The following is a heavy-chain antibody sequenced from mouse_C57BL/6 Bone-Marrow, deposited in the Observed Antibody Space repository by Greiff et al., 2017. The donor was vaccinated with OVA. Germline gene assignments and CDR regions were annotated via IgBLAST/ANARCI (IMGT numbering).Heavy chain of an antibody. CDR2: IDPGDGDT. Sequence: VQLQQSGAELVRPGASVKLSCTASGFNIKDDYMSWVKQRPEQGLEWIGRIDPGDGDTEYASNFQGKATITADTSSNAAYLPLSSLTSEDTAVYYCTTYDYDEDWYFDVWGTGTTVTVSS. J-gene: IGHJ1*03. CDR1: GFNIKDDY. V-gene: IGHV14-4*01. CDR3: TTYDYDEDWYFDV. D-gene: IGHD2-4*01.